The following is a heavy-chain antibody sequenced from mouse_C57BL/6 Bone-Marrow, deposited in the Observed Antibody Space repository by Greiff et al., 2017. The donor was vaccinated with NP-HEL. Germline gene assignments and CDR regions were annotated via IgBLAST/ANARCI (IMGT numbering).Heavy chain of an antibody. CDR1: GYTFTDHT. V-gene: IGHV1-78*01. Sequence: VKLMESDAELVKPGASVKISCKVSGYTFTDHTIHWMKQRPEQGLEWIGYIYPRDGSTKYNEKFKGKATLTADKSSSTAYMQLNSLTSEDSAVYFCSREETGTDFDYWGQGTTLTVSS. J-gene: IGHJ2*01. D-gene: IGHD4-1*01. CDR3: SREETGTDFDY. CDR2: IYPRDGST.